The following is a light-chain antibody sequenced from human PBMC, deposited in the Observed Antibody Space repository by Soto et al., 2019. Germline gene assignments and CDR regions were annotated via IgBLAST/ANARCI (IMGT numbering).Light chain of an antibody. J-gene: IGLJ2*01. CDR3: ASWDDSLNGV. CDR2: DNN. Sequence: QSVLTQPPSASGTPGQRVTISCSGSSSNIGRNTVNWYQQLPGAAPKLLIYDNNQRPSGVPDRFSGSKSGTSASLAISGLQSEDEADSYCASWDDSLNGVFGGGTKLTVL. CDR1: SSNIGRNT. V-gene: IGLV1-44*01.